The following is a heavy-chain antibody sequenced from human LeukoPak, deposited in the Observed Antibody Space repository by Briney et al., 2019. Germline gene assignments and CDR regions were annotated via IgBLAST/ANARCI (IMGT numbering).Heavy chain of an antibody. CDR2: ITHSGST. V-gene: IGHV4-34*01. Sequence: PSETLSLTCAVYGGSFSGYYWSWIRQPPGKGLEWIGEITHSGSTNYNPSLKSRVTISVDTSKNQFSRKLSSVTAANTAVYYCARSSGYRNYYYYYYMDVCGKGTTVTVSS. CDR3: ARSSGYRNYYYYYYMDV. D-gene: IGHD3-22*01. CDR1: GGSFSGYY. J-gene: IGHJ6*03.